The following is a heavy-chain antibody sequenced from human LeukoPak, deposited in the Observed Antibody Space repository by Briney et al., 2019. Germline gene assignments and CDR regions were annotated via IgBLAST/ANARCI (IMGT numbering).Heavy chain of an antibody. D-gene: IGHD2-21*02. V-gene: IGHV4-34*01. CDR2: INNSGGT. J-gene: IGHJ6*02. Sequence: SETLSLTCAVYGGSFSDYYWSWIRRPPGKGLEWIGEINNSGGTNYNPSLKSRVTISVDTSKNQFSLKVSSVTAADTAVYYCARGASCGGDCYWEDYYYYGMDVWGQGTTVTVSS. CDR3: ARGASCGGDCYWEDYYYYGMDV. CDR1: GGSFSDYY.